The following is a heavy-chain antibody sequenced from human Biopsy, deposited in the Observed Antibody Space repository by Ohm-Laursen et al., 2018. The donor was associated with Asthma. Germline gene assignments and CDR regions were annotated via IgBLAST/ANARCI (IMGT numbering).Heavy chain of an antibody. CDR2: ISKDASTQ. D-gene: IGHD4-23*01. CDR3: AGQYGGNSPPLE. J-gene: IGHJ4*02. V-gene: IGHV3-30*01. Sequence: SLRLSCTAPGFSFSNFAIHWVRQAPGKGLEWVGVISKDASTQDYADSVKGRFTMARDNPKNTLDLQMNSLRAEDTAVYYCAGQYGGNSPPLEWGQGTLVTVSS. CDR1: GFSFSNFA.